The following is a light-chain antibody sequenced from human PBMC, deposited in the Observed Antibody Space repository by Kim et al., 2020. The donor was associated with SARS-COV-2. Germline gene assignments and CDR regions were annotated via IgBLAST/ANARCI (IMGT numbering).Light chain of an antibody. CDR1: NIGSKS. V-gene: IGLV3-21*04. Sequence: SYELTQPPSVSVAPGKTARITCGGNNIGSKSVHWYQQKPGQAPVLVIYYDSDRPSGIPERFSGSNSGNTATLTISRVEAGDEADYYCQVWDSSSDPDWVFGGGTQLTV. CDR2: YDS. J-gene: IGLJ3*02. CDR3: QVWDSSSDPDWV.